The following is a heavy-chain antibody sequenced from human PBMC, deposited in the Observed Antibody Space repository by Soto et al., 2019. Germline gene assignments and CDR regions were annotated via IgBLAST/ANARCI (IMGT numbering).Heavy chain of an antibody. CDR1: GGTFSSYA. CDR2: IIPIFGTA. Sequence: QVQLVQSGAEVQKPGSSVKVSCKASGGTFSSYAISWVLQAPGQGLEWMGGIIPIFGTANYAQKFQGRVTITADESTSTAYMELSSLRSEDTAVYYCARGRYSYGPYWYFDLWGRGTLVTVSS. J-gene: IGHJ2*01. D-gene: IGHD5-18*01. V-gene: IGHV1-69*01. CDR3: ARGRYSYGPYWYFDL.